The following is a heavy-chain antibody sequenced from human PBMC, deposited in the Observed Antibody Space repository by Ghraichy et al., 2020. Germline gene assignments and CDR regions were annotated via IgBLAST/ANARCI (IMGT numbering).Heavy chain of an antibody. D-gene: IGHD3-10*02. Sequence: GGSLRLSCAASGFTFDDYAMHWVRQAPGKGLEWVSGISWNSGSIGYADSVKGRFTISRDNAKNSLYLQMNSLRTEDTALYYCAKTMSGVGGGFDIWGQGTMVTVSS. CDR1: GFTFDDYA. CDR3: AKTMSGVGGGFDI. J-gene: IGHJ3*02. CDR2: ISWNSGSI. V-gene: IGHV3-9*01.